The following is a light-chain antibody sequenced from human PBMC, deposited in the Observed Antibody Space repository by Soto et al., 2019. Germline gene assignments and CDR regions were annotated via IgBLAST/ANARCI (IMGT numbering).Light chain of an antibody. CDR3: QQYYSTPH. Sequence: DIQMTQSPSTLSASVGDRVTITCRASQSISSWLAWYQQKPGRAPKLLIYKASSLESGVPSRFSGSGSGTDFTLTISSLQAEDVAVYYCQQYYSTPHFGGGTKVDIK. J-gene: IGKJ4*01. CDR1: QSISSW. V-gene: IGKV1-5*03. CDR2: KAS.